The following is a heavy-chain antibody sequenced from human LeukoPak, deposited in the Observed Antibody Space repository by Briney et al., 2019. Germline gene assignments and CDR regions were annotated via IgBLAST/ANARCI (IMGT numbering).Heavy chain of an antibody. V-gene: IGHV3-48*01. J-gene: IGHJ4*02. CDR2: ISGSSNAI. D-gene: IGHD5-12*01. CDR3: ATYSGYDRIFDY. Sequence: GGSLRLSCAGSGFTFSIYGMNWVRQAPGKGLEWVSYISGSSNAINYADSVKGRLTVSRDNAKNSLYLQMNSLRAEDTAVYYCATYSGYDRIFDYWGQGTLVTVSS. CDR1: GFTFSIYG.